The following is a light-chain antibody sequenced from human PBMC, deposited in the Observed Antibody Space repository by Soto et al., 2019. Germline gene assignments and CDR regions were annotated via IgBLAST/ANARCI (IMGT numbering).Light chain of an antibody. Sequence: EIVLTQSPGTLSLSPGERATLSCRASQSFGSRSLAWYHQKPDQAPRLLIYGASNRPGGIPDRFSGSGSGTDFTLTISRLEPEDFAVYYCQQYDTSPYNFGQGTKLEIK. CDR2: GAS. J-gene: IGKJ2*01. CDR1: QSFGSRS. CDR3: QQYDTSPYN. V-gene: IGKV3-20*01.